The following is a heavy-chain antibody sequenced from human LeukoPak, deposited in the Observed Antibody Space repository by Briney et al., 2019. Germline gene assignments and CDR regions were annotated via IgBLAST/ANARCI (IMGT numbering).Heavy chain of an antibody. D-gene: IGHD3-9*01. Sequence: ASVKVSCKASGYTFTGYYMHWVRQAPGQGLEWMGWINPNSGGTNYAQKFQGRVTMTRDTSISTAYMELSRLRSADTAVYYCARGYFDWLNWFDPWGQGTLVTVSS. V-gene: IGHV1-2*02. J-gene: IGHJ5*02. CDR1: GYTFTGYY. CDR3: ARGYFDWLNWFDP. CDR2: INPNSGGT.